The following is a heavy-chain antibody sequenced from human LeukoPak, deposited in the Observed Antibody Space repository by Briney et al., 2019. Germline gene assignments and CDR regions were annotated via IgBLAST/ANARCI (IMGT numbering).Heavy chain of an antibody. D-gene: IGHD1-7*01. CDR3: AKEGGTGTRSDY. J-gene: IGHJ4*02. V-gene: IGHV3-23*01. Sequence: PGGSLRLSCAASGFTFSSSAMSWVRQAPGKGLYWVSAISGSGTGTYYADSVKGRFTISRDNSKNTLYLQMNSLRAEDTAVYYCAKEGGTGTRSDYWGQGTLVTVSS. CDR2: ISGSGTGT. CDR1: GFTFSSSA.